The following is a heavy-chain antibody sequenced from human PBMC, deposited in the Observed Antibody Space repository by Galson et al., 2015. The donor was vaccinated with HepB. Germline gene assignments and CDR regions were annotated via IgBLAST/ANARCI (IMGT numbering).Heavy chain of an antibody. J-gene: IGHJ2*01. V-gene: IGHV1-3*01. CDR2: INAGNGNT. Sequence: SVKVSCKASGYTFTSYAMHWVRQAPGQRLEWMGWINAGNGNTKYSQKFQGRVTITRDTSASTAYMELSSLRSEDTAVYYCARVAATNRIRSAWYFDLWGRGTLVTVSS. D-gene: IGHD2-15*01. CDR1: GYTFTSYA. CDR3: ARVAATNRIRSAWYFDL.